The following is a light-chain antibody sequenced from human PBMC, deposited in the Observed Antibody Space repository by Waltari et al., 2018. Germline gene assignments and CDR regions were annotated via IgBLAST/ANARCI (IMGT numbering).Light chain of an antibody. CDR3: CSYAGLVV. CDR1: SSDVGSYNL. J-gene: IGLJ2*01. CDR2: EVS. V-gene: IGLV2-23*02. Sequence: QSALTQPASVSGSPGQSITISCTGTSSDVGSYNLVSWYQQHPRKAPHLMIYEVSQRASWVAIRFSGSKSDNAASLTISGLQAEDDADYYCCSYAGLVVFGGGTKLTVL.